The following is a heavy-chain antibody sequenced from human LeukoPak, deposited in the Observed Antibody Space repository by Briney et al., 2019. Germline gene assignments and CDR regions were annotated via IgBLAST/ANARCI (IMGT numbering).Heavy chain of an antibody. D-gene: IGHD3-10*01. J-gene: IGHJ4*02. CDR1: GFTFDDYG. CDR3: ATQPAGFGELVN. CDR2: INWNGGGT. V-gene: IGHV3-20*04. Sequence: GGSLRLSCAASGFTFDDYGMSWVRQAPGKGLEWVSGINWNGGGTGYADSVKGRFTISRDNAKNSLYLQMNSLRAEDTAVYYCATQPAGFGELVNWGQGTLVTVSS.